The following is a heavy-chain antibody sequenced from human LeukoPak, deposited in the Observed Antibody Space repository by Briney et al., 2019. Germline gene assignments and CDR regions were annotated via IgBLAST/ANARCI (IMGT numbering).Heavy chain of an antibody. D-gene: IGHD3-3*01. CDR2: MNPNSGNT. CDR1: GYTFTSYD. V-gene: IGHV1-8*01. CDR3: ARAELLRDFWSGYWRNWFDP. Sequence: ASVKVSCKASGYTFTSYDINWVRLATGQGLEWMGWMNPNSGNTGYAQKFQGRVTMTRNTSISTAYMELSSLRSEDTAVYYCARAELLRDFWSGYWRNWFDPWGQGTLVTVSS. J-gene: IGHJ5*02.